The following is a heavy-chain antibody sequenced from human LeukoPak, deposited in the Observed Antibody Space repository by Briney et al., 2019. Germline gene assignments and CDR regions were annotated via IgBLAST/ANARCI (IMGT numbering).Heavy chain of an antibody. Sequence: SGPTLAKPTQTLTLTCTFSGFSLSTSGVGVGWIRQPPVKALEWLALVYRNDEKRYSTSLETRVNITKDTSKNQVLLTMTNMDPVDTATYYCAHSRTNLEFGSHYSHFFDYWGQGTLVTISS. D-gene: IGHD1-26*01. J-gene: IGHJ4*02. V-gene: IGHV2-5*01. CDR1: GFSLSTSGVG. CDR2: VYRNDEK. CDR3: AHSRTNLEFGSHYSHFFDY.